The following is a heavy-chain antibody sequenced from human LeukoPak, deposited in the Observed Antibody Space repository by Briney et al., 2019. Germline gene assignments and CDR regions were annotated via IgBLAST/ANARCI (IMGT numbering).Heavy chain of an antibody. CDR3: ARATNNWYPGFDF. Sequence: GGSLRLSCATSGFTFSSYAMTWVRQAPGKGLEWVANIKEDGSEKYYVDSVKGRITISRDNAKNSLYLQMNSLRVEDTAVYYCARATNNWYPGFDFWGQGTLVTVSS. CDR2: IKEDGSEK. CDR1: GFTFSSYA. D-gene: IGHD1-20*01. J-gene: IGHJ4*02. V-gene: IGHV3-7*04.